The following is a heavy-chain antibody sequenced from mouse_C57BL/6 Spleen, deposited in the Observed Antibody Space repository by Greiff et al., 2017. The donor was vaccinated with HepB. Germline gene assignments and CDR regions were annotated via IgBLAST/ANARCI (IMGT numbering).Heavy chain of an antibody. Sequence: VQLQQSGPELVKPGASVKISCKASGYAFSSSWMNWVKQRPGKGLEWIGGIYPGDGDTNYNGKFKGKATLTADKSSSTAYMQISSLTSEDSAVYFCARSYAMDYWGQGTSVTVAS. CDR1: GYAFSSSW. CDR2: IYPGDGDT. J-gene: IGHJ4*01. CDR3: ARSYAMDY. V-gene: IGHV1-82*01.